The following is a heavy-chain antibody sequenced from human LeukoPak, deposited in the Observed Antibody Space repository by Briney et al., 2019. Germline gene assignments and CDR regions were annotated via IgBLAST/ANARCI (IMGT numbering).Heavy chain of an antibody. V-gene: IGHV1-2*02. CDR1: GYTFTGYY. D-gene: IGHD2/OR15-2a*01. J-gene: IGHJ3*02. CDR2: INPNSGGT. CDR3: ARGRVYRAFDI. Sequence: ASVKVSCKTSGYTFTGYYIHWVRQAPGQGGEWMGWINPNSGGTSYAQNVQGRVTMTRDTSISTAYMDLSRLKYDDTAVYYCARGRVYRAFDIWGQGTMVTVSS.